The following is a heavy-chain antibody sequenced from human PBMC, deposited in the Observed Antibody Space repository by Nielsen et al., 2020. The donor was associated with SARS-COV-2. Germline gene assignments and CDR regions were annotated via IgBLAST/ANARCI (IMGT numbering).Heavy chain of an antibody. V-gene: IGHV1-69*04. CDR1: GYTFTSYG. CDR2: IIPILGIA. Sequence: SVKVSCKASGYTFTSYGISWVRQAPGQGLEWMGRIIPILGIANYAQKFQGRVTITADKSTSTAYMELSSLRSEDTAVYYCARGSITIFGVVINSYYGMDVWGQGTTVTVSS. J-gene: IGHJ6*02. D-gene: IGHD3-3*01. CDR3: ARGSITIFGVVINSYYGMDV.